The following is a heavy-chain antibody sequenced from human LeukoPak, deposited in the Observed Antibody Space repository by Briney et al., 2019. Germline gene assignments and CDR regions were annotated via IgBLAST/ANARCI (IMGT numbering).Heavy chain of an antibody. J-gene: IGHJ4*02. D-gene: IGHD1-1*01. V-gene: IGHV3-23*01. CDR3: TKDYKAED. CDR1: GFNFNTYA. Sequence: GGSLRLSCVTSGFNFNTYAMTWVRQAPGKGLEWVSVISASGDATTYADSAKGRFTTSRDNFKNTLFLHMNRLRADDTAVYYCTKDYKAEDWGQGTLVTVSS. CDR2: ISASGDAT.